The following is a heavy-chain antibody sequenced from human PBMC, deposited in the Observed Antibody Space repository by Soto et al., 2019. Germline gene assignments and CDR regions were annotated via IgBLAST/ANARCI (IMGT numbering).Heavy chain of an antibody. Sequence: QVQLVESGGSVVQPGRSLRLSCAASGFTFSSYGMHWVRQAPGKGLEWVAVIWYDGTNKYYADSVKGRFTISRDNSKNTLYLQMNSLRAEDTAVYYCARDGDIILHRGLLGDYWGQGTLVTVSS. J-gene: IGHJ4*02. CDR2: IWYDGTNK. V-gene: IGHV3-33*01. D-gene: IGHD2-21*02. CDR1: GFTFSSYG. CDR3: ARDGDIILHRGLLGDY.